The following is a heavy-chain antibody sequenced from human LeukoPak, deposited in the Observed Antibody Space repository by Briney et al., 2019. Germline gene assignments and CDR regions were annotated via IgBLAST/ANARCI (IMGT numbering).Heavy chain of an antibody. Sequence: SETLSLTCAVYGRSLSGYYWSWIGQPPGKRLEGIGEINDSGSTNYNPSLKSRVNRSVDTSKNQFSLKLSSVTAADTAVYYCARGMNYYGSGSYYNWFDPWGQGTLVTVSS. J-gene: IGHJ5*02. CDR3: ARGMNYYGSGSYYNWFDP. CDR1: GRSLSGYY. D-gene: IGHD3-10*01. V-gene: IGHV4-34*01. CDR2: INDSGST.